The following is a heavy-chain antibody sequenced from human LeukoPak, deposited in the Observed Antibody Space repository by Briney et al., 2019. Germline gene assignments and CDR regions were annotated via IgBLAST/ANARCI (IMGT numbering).Heavy chain of an antibody. V-gene: IGHV4-59*01. CDR2: IYYTGSA. J-gene: IGHJ3*02. CDR1: GGSISSYY. D-gene: IGHD6-19*01. CDR3: ARGRLYRAVAGTAFDI. Sequence: SETLSLTCTVSGGSISSYYWSWIRQPPGKGLEWIGYIYYTGSAKYNPSLKSRVTMSVDRSKNQFSLRLSSVTAAHTAVYYCARGRLYRAVAGTAFDIWGQGTMVTVSS.